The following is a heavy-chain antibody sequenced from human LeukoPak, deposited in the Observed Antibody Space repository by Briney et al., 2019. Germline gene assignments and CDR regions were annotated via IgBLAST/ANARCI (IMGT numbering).Heavy chain of an antibody. D-gene: IGHD3-3*01. CDR3: ARDVRGYDFWSGYSRGFDP. V-gene: IGHV4-31*03. J-gene: IGHJ5*02. Sequence: SETLSLTCTVSGGSISSGGYYWSWIRQHPGKGLEWMGYNYYSGSTYYNPSLKSRVTISVDTSKNQFSLKLSSVTAADTAVYYCARDVRGYDFWSGYSRGFDPWGQGTLVTVSS. CDR1: GGSISSGGYY. CDR2: NYYSGST.